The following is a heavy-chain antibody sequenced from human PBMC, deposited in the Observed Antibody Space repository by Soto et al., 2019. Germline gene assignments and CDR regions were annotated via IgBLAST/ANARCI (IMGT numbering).Heavy chain of an antibody. V-gene: IGHV3-15*07. J-gene: IGHJ4*02. CDR1: GFNVNDAW. Sequence: GGSLRLSCAVSGFNVNDAWMNWVRQAPGKGLERVGLLKSKTDGGTTDYTAPVRGRFTISRDDSKNMLYLQMSSLKTEDTAVYYCATLATYGSVSYYVMWGQGTLVTVSS. CDR2: LKSKTDGGTT. D-gene: IGHD3-10*01. CDR3: ATLATYGSVSYYVM.